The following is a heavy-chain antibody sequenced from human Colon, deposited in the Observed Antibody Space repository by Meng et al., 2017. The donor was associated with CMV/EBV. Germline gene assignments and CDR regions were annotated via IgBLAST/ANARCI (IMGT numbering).Heavy chain of an antibody. J-gene: IGHJ4*02. D-gene: IGHD2-21*02. CDR3: TKGATFGVTAPDY. Sequence: GGSLRLSCAASGFSISNSRMSWVRRAPGKGLEWISRIRDSDGVASYADSVRGRFTISRDISQNTLYLQMNSLKVEDTAVYYCTKGATFGVTAPDYWGQGTLDTVSS. CDR2: IRDSDGVA. CDR1: GFSISNSR. V-gene: IGHV3-23*01.